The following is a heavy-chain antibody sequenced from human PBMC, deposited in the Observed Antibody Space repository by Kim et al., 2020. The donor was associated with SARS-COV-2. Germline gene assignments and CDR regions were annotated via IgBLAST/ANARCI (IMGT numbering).Heavy chain of an antibody. CDR3: ARGTHDLAWKVES. CDR2: IYSSGSA. Sequence: SETLSLTCTVSGGSISNYYWTWFRQPPGKVLEWIGYIYSSGSATYNPSLKSRVTLSVDTSENQLSLRLNSATAADTAVYYCARGTHDLAWKVESWGRGTL. V-gene: IGHV4-59*01. D-gene: IGHD1-1*01. CDR1: GGSISNYY. J-gene: IGHJ4*02.